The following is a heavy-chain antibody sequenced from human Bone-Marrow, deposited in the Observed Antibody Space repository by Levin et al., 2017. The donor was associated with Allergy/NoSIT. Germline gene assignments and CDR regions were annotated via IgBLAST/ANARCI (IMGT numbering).Heavy chain of an antibody. CDR2: IYNRGST. Sequence: SQTLSLTCTVSGDSVSSDSHYWSWIRQPPGKGLEWIGYIYNRGSTNYNPSLKSRVTISLDTSKNQFSLKLSSVTAADTAVYYCASTANWYYYYMDVWGKGTTVAVSS. J-gene: IGHJ6*03. CDR3: ASTANWYYYYMDV. CDR1: GDSVSSDSHY. D-gene: IGHD5-18*01. V-gene: IGHV4-61*01.